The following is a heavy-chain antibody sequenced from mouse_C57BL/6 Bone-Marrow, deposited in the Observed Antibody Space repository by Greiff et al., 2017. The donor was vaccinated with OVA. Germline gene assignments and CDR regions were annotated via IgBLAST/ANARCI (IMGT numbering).Heavy chain of an antibody. CDR1: GYTFTSYG. D-gene: IGHD2-3*01. Sequence: QVQLQQSGAELARPGASVKLSCKASGYTFTSYGISWVKQRTGQGLEWIGEIYPRSGNTYYNEKFKGKATLTADKSSSTAYMELRSLTSEDSAVYFCARWGYYPHWYFDVWGTGTTVTVSS. V-gene: IGHV1-81*01. CDR2: IYPRSGNT. J-gene: IGHJ1*03. CDR3: ARWGYYPHWYFDV.